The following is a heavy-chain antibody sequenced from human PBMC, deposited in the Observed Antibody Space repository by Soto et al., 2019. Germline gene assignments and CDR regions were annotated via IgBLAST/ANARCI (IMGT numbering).Heavy chain of an antibody. CDR3: ARGGYYGSGSYPYYFDY. Sequence: SVKVSCKASGGTFSSYAISWVRQAPGQGLEWMGGIIPIFGTANYAQKFQGRVTITADKSTSTAYMELSSLRSEDTAVYYCARGGYYGSGSYPYYFDYWGQGTLVTVSS. J-gene: IGHJ4*02. CDR1: GGTFSSYA. CDR2: IIPIFGTA. D-gene: IGHD3-10*01. V-gene: IGHV1-69*06.